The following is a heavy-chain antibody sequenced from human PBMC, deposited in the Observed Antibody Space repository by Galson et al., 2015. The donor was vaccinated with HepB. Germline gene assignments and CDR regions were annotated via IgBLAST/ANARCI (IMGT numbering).Heavy chain of an antibody. CDR1: GFAFTNYA. CDR3: AKELWFGELIGGGDY. D-gene: IGHD3-10*01. Sequence: SLRLSCAASGFAFTNYAMSWVRQAPGKGLEWISALSGSSDSTYYAASVRGRFTISRDNSKNTLYLQMNSLRAEDTAVYYCAKELWFGELIGGGDYWGQGTLVSVSS. CDR2: LSGSSDST. J-gene: IGHJ4*02. V-gene: IGHV3-23*01.